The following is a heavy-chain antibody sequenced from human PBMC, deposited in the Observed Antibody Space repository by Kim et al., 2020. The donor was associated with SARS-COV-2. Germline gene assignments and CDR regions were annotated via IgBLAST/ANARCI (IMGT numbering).Heavy chain of an antibody. CDR3: ARDLTGIAAAGPLDY. J-gene: IGHJ4*02. CDR2: ISYDGSNK. D-gene: IGHD6-13*01. CDR1: GFTFNNYA. Sequence: GGSLRLSCAASGFTFNNYAMHWVRQAPVKGLEWVALISYDGSNKFYPDSVKGRFAISRDNSKNTLYLQLNSLTPEDTAVYYCARDLTGIAAAGPLDYWGQGTLVTVSS. V-gene: IGHV3-30*09.